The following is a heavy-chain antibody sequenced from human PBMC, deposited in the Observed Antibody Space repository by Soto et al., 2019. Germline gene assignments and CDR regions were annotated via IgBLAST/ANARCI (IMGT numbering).Heavy chain of an antibody. J-gene: IGHJ4*02. CDR1: GFTLTSSA. CDR3: AAGDSSGL. Sequence: QMQLVQSGPEVKKPGTSVKVSCKASGFTLTSSAMQWARQARGQRLEWIGWIVVGSGDTTYAQKFQERVTITRDMYPITGYMELSSLRSEDTAVYYCAAGDSSGLWGPGNLVTVS. CDR2: IVVGSGDT. V-gene: IGHV1-58*02. D-gene: IGHD3-22*01.